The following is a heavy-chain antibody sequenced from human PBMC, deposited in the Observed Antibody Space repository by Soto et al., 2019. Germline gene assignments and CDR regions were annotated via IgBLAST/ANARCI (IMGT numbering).Heavy chain of an antibody. CDR2: IIPIFGTA. CDR3: ASSVAKFYYYGMDV. Sequence: QVQLVQSGAEVKETGSSVKVSCKASGGTFSSSAISWVRQAPGQGLEWMGGIIPIFGTASYAQKFQGRVTITADESTSTAYTELSSLRSEDTAVYYCASSVAKFYYYGMDVWGQGTTVTVSS. J-gene: IGHJ6*02. CDR1: GGTFSSSA. D-gene: IGHD5-12*01. V-gene: IGHV1-69*12.